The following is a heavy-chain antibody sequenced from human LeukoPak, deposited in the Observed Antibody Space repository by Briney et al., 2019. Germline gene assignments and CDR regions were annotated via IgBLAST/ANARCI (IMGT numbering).Heavy chain of an antibody. CDR1: GGSISTYY. D-gene: IGHD6-25*01. Sequence: PSETLSLTCTVSGGSISTYYWTWIRQPAGKGLEWIGRIYTSGSTNYHPSLKSRVTMSVDTSKNQFSLKLSSVTAADTAVYYCARGVPSAADFDYWGQGTLATVSS. V-gene: IGHV4-4*07. CDR2: IYTSGST. CDR3: ARGVPSAADFDY. J-gene: IGHJ4*02.